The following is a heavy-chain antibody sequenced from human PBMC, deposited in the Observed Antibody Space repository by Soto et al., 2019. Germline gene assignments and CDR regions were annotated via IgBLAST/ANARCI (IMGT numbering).Heavy chain of an antibody. Sequence: GGSLRLSCAASGFSFSISPMHWVLQGPGKGPEWVALISYDGTNKFYADSVKGRSTISRDNSKSTLYLQVDSLRPEDAAVYYCARDPKTSGGQHWAFNYFDSWGQGTLVTVSS. J-gene: IGHJ4*02. D-gene: IGHD7-27*01. V-gene: IGHV3-30-3*01. CDR1: GFSFSISP. CDR3: ARDPKTSGGQHWAFNYFDS. CDR2: ISYDGTNK.